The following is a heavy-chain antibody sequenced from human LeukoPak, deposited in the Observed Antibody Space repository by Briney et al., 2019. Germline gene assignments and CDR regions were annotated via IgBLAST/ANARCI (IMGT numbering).Heavy chain of an antibody. CDR1: GYTFTSYD. Sequence: ASVKVSCKASGYTFTSYDINWVRQATGQGLEWMGWMNPNSGNPGYAQKFQGRVTMTRNTSISTAYMELSSLRSEDTAVYYCARGGPLWFGELWVDYWGQGTLVTVSS. CDR3: ARGGPLWFGELWVDY. V-gene: IGHV1-8*01. CDR2: MNPNSGNP. D-gene: IGHD3-10*01. J-gene: IGHJ4*02.